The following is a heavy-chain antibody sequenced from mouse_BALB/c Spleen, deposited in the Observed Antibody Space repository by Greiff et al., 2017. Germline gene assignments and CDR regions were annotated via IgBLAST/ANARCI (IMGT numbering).Heavy chain of an antibody. CDR2: INPSTGYT. J-gene: IGHJ3*01. CDR1: GYTFTSYW. Sequence: QVHVKQSGAELAKPGASVKMSCKASGYTFTSYWMHWVKQRPGQGLEWIGYINPSTGYTEYNQKFKDKATLTADKSSSTAYMQLSSLTSEDSAVYYCASYGWFAYWGQGTLVTVSA. D-gene: IGHD1-1*01. V-gene: IGHV1-7*01. CDR3: ASYGWFAY.